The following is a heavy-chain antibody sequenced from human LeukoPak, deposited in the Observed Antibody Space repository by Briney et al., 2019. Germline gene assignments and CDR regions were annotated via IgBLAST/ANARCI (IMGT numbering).Heavy chain of an antibody. CDR3: ARSPAYYDSSGYYFDY. CDR1: GGSISSGGYS. Sequence: PSETLSLTCTVSGGSISSGGYSWSWIRQHPGKGLEWIGYIYYSGSTYYNPSLKSRVTISVDTSKNQFSLKLSSVTAADTAVYHCARSPAYYDSSGYYFDYWGQGTLVTVSS. V-gene: IGHV4-31*03. D-gene: IGHD3-22*01. J-gene: IGHJ4*02. CDR2: IYYSGST.